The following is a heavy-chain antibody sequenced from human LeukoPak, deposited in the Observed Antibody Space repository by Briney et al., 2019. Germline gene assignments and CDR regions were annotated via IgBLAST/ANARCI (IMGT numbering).Heavy chain of an antibody. CDR3: ARAGYYGSGSPPSLYFDY. V-gene: IGHV3-30-3*01. Sequence: PGGSLRLSCAASGFTFSSYAMHWVRQAPGKGLEWVAVTSSDLNVKLYADSVKGRFTISRDNSRSTLYLQMNSLRPEDTAIYYCARAGYYGSGSPPSLYFDYWGQGTLVTVSS. CDR1: GFTFSSYA. CDR2: TSSDLNVK. J-gene: IGHJ4*02. D-gene: IGHD3-10*01.